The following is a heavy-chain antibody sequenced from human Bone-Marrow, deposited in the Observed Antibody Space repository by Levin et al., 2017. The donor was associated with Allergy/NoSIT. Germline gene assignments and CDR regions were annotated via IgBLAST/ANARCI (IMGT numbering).Heavy chain of an antibody. V-gene: IGHV3-9*01. CDR2: ISWNSDSM. CDR3: VKGKTIFGVATMDYHGMGV. Sequence: GGSLRLSCAASGFTFDEYAMHWVRQGPEKGLEWVSGISWNSDSMGYADSVKGRFIISRDTAKNSLLLQMNGLRVEDTALYYCVKGKTIFGVATMDYHGMGVWGQGTTVTVSS. J-gene: IGHJ6*02. CDR1: GFTFDEYA. D-gene: IGHD3-3*01.